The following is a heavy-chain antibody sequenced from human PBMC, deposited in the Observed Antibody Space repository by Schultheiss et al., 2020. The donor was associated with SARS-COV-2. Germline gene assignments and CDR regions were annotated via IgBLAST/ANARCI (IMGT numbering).Heavy chain of an antibody. D-gene: IGHD6-6*01. CDR1: GGSISTYY. V-gene: IGHV4-59*01. J-gene: IGHJ4*02. Sequence: GSLRLSCTVSGGSISTYYWSWIRQPPGKGLEWVGYIYYTGSTNYNPSLKSRVTISVDTSKNQFSLKLTSVTAADTAVYYCARAVSSSARFNYWGQGTLVTVSS. CDR2: IYYTGST. CDR3: ARAVSSSARFNY.